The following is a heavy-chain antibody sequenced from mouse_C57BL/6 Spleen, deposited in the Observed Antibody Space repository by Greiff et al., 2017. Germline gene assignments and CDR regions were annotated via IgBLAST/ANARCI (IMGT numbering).Heavy chain of an antibody. V-gene: IGHV1-69*01. CDR1: GYTFTSYW. J-gene: IGHJ2*01. Sequence: QVQLQQPGAELVMPGASVKLSCKASGYTFTSYWMHWVKQRPGQGLEWIGEIDPSDSYTNYNQKFKGKSTLTVDKSSSTAYMQLSSLTSEDSAVYYCARSHPSYYFDDWGQGTTLTVSS. CDR2: IDPSDSYT. CDR3: ARSHPSYYFDD.